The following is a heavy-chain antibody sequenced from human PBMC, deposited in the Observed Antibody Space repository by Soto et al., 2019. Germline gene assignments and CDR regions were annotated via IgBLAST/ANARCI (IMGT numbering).Heavy chain of an antibody. Sequence: GGSLRLSCAASGFTFSDYYMSWIRQAPGKGLEWVSYISSSGSTIYYADSVKGRFTISRDNAKNSLYLQMNSLRAEDTAVYYCARDLSPPRLVRVMPWDLDYWGQGTLVTVSS. J-gene: IGHJ4*02. CDR1: GFTFSDYY. D-gene: IGHD6-19*01. V-gene: IGHV3-11*01. CDR3: ARDLSPPRLVRVMPWDLDY. CDR2: ISSSGSTI.